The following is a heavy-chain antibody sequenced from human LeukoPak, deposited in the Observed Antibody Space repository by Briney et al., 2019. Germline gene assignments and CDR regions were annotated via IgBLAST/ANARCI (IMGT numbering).Heavy chain of an antibody. CDR3: ASCAGGGSCYLNY. J-gene: IGHJ4*02. Sequence: KPGGSLRLSCAASGFTFSSYSMNWVRQAPGKGLEWVSSISSSSSYIYYADSVKGRFTISRDNAKNSLYLQMNSLRAEDTAVYYCASCAGGGSCYLNYWGQGTLVTVSS. D-gene: IGHD2-15*01. V-gene: IGHV3-21*01. CDR2: ISSSSSYI. CDR1: GFTFSSYS.